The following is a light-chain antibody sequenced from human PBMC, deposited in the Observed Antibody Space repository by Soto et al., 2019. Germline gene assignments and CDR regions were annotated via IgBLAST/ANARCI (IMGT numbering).Light chain of an antibody. V-gene: IGLV1-47*01. J-gene: IGLJ2*01. Sequence: QSVLTQPPSASGTPGQRVTISCSGSSSNIGNSYLSWYQQLPGTAPKLLIYQNSQRPSGVPDRFSGSKSGTSASLAISGLRSEDEADYYCAAWDDSLSGVVFGGGTQLTVL. CDR1: SSNIGNSY. CDR2: QNS. CDR3: AAWDDSLSGVV.